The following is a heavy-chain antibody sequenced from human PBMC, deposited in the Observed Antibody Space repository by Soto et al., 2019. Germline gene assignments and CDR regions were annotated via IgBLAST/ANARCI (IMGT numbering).Heavy chain of an antibody. CDR3: ARDLLGGSGSYWRY. Sequence: EVQLVESGGGLVQPGRSLRLSCTGSGFNFGDYAVSWVRQAPGKGLEWVGFMRRKAYGATTEYAASVKGRFSISRDDSKGIAYLQMNSLKIEDTGVYFCARDLLGGSGSYWRYWGQGTLVTVSS. CDR2: MRRKAYGATT. J-gene: IGHJ4*02. D-gene: IGHD3-10*01. V-gene: IGHV3-49*04. CDR1: GFNFGDYA.